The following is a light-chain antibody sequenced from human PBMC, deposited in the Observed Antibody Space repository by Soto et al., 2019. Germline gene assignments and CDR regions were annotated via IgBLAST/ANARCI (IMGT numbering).Light chain of an antibody. Sequence: DVQVSQSASSVSASVVVTVAITFRASQGISNWLAWYQQKPGKAPKLLIYAASTLQSGVPSRFSGSGSGTEFPLTISSLQPEDFATYYCQQLNSYPLTFGGGTKV. CDR2: AAS. V-gene: IGKV1-12*01. CDR1: QGISNW. J-gene: IGKJ4*01. CDR3: QQLNSYPLT.